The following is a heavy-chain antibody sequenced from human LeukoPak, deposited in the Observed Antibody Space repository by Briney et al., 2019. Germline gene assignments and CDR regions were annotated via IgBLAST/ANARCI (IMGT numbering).Heavy chain of an antibody. D-gene: IGHD2-2*01. CDR3: ANRDQLLSFDY. Sequence: GGSLRLSCAASGFTFSSYAMTWVRQAPGKGLEGVSGISGSGGSTYYADSVKGRFTISRDNSKNTLYLQMNSLRAEDTAVYYCANRDQLLSFDYWGQGTLVTVSS. J-gene: IGHJ4*02. V-gene: IGHV3-23*01. CDR1: GFTFSSYA. CDR2: ISGSGGST.